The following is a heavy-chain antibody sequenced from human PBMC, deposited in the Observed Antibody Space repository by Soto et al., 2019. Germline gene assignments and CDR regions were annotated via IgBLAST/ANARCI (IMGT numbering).Heavy chain of an antibody. D-gene: IGHD1-1*01. Sequence: QVQLVQSGTEVKKSGASMKISCKASGYTFTSHAVHWVRQAPGQRLEWIGWINVGNGSTKYSQTFQGRVTITRDTSANTAYMELSSLGSEDTAVYYCAKRTGRYFDYWGQGTLVTVSS. CDR1: GYTFTSHA. CDR2: INVGNGST. CDR3: AKRTGRYFDY. J-gene: IGHJ4*02. V-gene: IGHV1-3*01.